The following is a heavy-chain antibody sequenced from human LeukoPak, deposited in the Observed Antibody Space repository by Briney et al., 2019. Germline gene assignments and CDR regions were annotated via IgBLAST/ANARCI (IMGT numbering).Heavy chain of an antibody. Sequence: SVKVSCKASGGTFISYAISWVRQAPGQGLEWMGRIIPIFGTANYAQKFQGRVTITTDESTSTAYMELSSLRSEDTAMYYCARADTEYSSGWYPIDYWGQGTLVTVSS. D-gene: IGHD6-19*01. J-gene: IGHJ4*02. CDR2: IIPIFGTA. CDR1: GGTFISYA. CDR3: ARADTEYSSGWYPIDY. V-gene: IGHV1-69*05.